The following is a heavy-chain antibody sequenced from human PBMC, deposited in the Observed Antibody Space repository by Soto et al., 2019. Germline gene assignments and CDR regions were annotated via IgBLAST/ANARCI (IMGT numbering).Heavy chain of an antibody. CDR2: MYYSGIS. CDR1: GGSISSYY. D-gene: IGHD3-3*01. V-gene: IGHV4-59*01. CDR3: ARGASGYYPLAWFDP. J-gene: IGHJ5*02. Sequence: SETLSLTCTVSGGSISSYYWSWIRQPPGKGLEWIGYMYYSGISNYNPSLKSRVTILLDTPKNQFSLKLSSVTAADSAVYYCARGASGYYPLAWFDPWGQGTLVTVSS.